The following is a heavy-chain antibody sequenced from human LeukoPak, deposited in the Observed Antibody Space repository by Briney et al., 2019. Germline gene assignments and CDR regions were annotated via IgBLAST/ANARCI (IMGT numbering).Heavy chain of an antibody. CDR1: GYTFTCYY. J-gene: IGHJ4*02. CDR3: ARGGDDIVLMVYAIEPFFDY. CDR2: IKPSGGST. Sequence: ASVKVSCKASGYTFTCYYMHWVRQAPGQGLEWMGIIKPSGGSTSYAQKFQGRVTMTRDMSTSTVYMELSSLSSEDTAVYYCARGGDDIVLMVYAIEPFFDYWGQGTLVTVSS. D-gene: IGHD2-8*01. V-gene: IGHV1-46*01.